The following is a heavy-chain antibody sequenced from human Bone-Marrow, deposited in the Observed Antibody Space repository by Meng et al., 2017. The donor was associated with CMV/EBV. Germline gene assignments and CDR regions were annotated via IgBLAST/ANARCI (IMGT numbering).Heavy chain of an antibody. CDR3: ARDQGYYGSGRPKAWYFDY. D-gene: IGHD3-10*01. CDR2: IYYSGST. CDR1: GGSISSYY. V-gene: IGHV4-59*01. Sequence: GSLRLSCTVSGGSISSYYWSWIRQPPGKGLEWIGYIYYSGSTNYNPSLKSRVTISVDTSKNQFSLKLSSVTAADTAVYYCARDQGYYGSGRPKAWYFDYWGQGTLVTVSS. J-gene: IGHJ4*02.